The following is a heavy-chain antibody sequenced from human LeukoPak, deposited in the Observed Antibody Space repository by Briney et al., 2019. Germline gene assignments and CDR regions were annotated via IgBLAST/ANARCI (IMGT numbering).Heavy chain of an antibody. V-gene: IGHV3-7*04. D-gene: IGHD2-21*01. CDR1: GFNFSDSR. CDR3: VRGDWYFES. J-gene: IGHJ4*02. CDR2: VNRDGTEK. Sequence: GGSLRLSCVPSGFNFSDSRMTWVRQAPGKGLQWVANVNRDGTEKHFMDSVEGRFTISRDNAKKSLYLQMSSLRPQDTAVYFCVRGDWYFESWGQGRLVTVSS.